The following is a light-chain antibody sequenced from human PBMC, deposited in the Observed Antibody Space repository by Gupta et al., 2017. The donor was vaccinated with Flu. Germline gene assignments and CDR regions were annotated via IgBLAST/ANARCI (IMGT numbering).Light chain of an antibody. CDR1: SANLGSNY. J-gene: IGLJ3*02. Sequence: QSVVTQPPSASESPGQTVSISCSGSSANLGSNYVHWYQQLPGAAPNSLIYKNNQRPSGVPDRFSGSNEGTSASPALTVARSENEEADDYDGQADNISSWVFGGGTKLTVL. CDR2: KNN. V-gene: IGLV1-47*01. CDR3: DGQADNISSWV.